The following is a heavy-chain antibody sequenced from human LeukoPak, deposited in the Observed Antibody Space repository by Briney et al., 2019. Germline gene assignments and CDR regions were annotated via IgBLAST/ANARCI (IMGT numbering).Heavy chain of an antibody. CDR2: INHSGST. CDR1: GGSFSGYY. J-gene: IGHJ4*02. V-gene: IGHV4-34*01. CDR3: ARGNSSSWSHTFDY. D-gene: IGHD6-13*01. Sequence: SETLSLTCAVYGGSFSGYYWSWIRQPPGKGLEWIGEINHSGSTNYNPSLKSRVTISVDTSKNQFSLKLSSVTAADTAVYYCARGNSSSWSHTFDYWGQGTLVTVSS.